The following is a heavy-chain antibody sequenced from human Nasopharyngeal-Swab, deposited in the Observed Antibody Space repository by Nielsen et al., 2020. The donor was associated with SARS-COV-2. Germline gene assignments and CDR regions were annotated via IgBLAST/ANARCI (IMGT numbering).Heavy chain of an antibody. Sequence: SETLSLTCTVSGGSISSYYWSWIRQPPGKGLEWIGYIYYSGSTNYNPSLKSRVTISVDTSKNQFSLKLSSVTAADTAMYYCARASYYDFWSGYYRSDYYGMDVWGQGTTVTVSS. CDR2: IYYSGST. CDR1: GGSISSYY. CDR3: ARASYYDFWSGYYRSDYYGMDV. D-gene: IGHD3-3*01. V-gene: IGHV4-59*01. J-gene: IGHJ6*02.